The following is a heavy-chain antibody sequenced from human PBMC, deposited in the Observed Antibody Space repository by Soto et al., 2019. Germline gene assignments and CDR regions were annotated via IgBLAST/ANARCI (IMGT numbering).Heavy chain of an antibody. CDR2: ISYDGSNK. CDR3: VDMRGQWLPRD. CDR1: GFTFSSYA. Sequence: GGSLRLSCAASGFTFSSYAMHWVRQAPGKGLEWVAVISYDGSNKYYADSVKGRFTISRDNSKNTLYLQMNSLSAEDTAVYYCVDMRGQWLPRDWGQGTLVTVSS. J-gene: IGHJ4*02. V-gene: IGHV3-30*04. D-gene: IGHD6-19*01.